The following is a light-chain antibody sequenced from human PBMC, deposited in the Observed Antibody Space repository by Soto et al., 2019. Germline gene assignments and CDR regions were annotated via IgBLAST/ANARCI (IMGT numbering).Light chain of an antibody. CDR1: QSIDTW. CDR3: QEYKNDYGT. Sequence: DIQMTQSPATLAASVGHRVSLTCRASQSIDTWLAWYQQKPGKAPNLLIYKASRLESGVPSRFSGSGSGTEFTLTISSLQPEDFGSYYCQEYKNDYGTFGQGTKVEIK. J-gene: IGKJ1*01. V-gene: IGKV1-5*03. CDR2: KAS.